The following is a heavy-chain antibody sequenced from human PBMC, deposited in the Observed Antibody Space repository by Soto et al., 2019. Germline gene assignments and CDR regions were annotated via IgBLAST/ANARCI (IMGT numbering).Heavy chain of an antibody. CDR1: GGSLSRVGYP. V-gene: IGHV4-31*03. CDR2: IYYSGST. Sequence: PSETLSLPCNVSGGSLSRVGYPWSWIRQHPRKGLEWIGYIYYSGSTYYNPSLKSRVTISVDTSKNQFSLKLSSVTAADTGVYYCGRTPGYWGQGTLVTVSS. CDR3: GRTPGY. J-gene: IGHJ4*02.